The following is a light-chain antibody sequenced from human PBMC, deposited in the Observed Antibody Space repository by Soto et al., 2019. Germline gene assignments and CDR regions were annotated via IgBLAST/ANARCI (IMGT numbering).Light chain of an antibody. J-gene: IGKJ3*01. CDR2: DAP. CDR1: QDISKS. V-gene: IGKV1-33*01. Sequence: DIQMTQSPSSLSASVGDRVTITCQASQDISKSLNWYQQKSGKAPDLLIYDAPNLETGVPSNFSGSGSGTDFTFTISSLQPEDIATYYCQQSHNLPFTFGPGTKVEIK. CDR3: QQSHNLPFT.